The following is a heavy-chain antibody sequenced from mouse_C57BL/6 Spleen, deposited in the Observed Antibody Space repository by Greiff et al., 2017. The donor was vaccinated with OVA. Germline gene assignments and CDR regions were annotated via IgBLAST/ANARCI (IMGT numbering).Heavy chain of an antibody. CDR2: IYPRSGNT. CDR1: GYTFTSYG. Sequence: VKLQESGAELARPGASVKLSCKASGYTFTSYGISWVKQRTGQGLEWIGEIYPRSGNTYYNEKFKGKATLTADKSSSTAYMELRSLTSEDSAVYFCAYYDRFAYWGQGTLVTVSA. D-gene: IGHD2-4*01. CDR3: AYYDRFAY. V-gene: IGHV1-81*01. J-gene: IGHJ3*01.